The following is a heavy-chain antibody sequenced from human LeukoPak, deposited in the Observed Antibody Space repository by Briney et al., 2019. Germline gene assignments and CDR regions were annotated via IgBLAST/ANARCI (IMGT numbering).Heavy chain of an antibody. CDR1: EFSVSYNY. CDR3: ARGRDPFDY. J-gene: IGHJ4*02. CDR2: IDTGGGT. V-gene: IGHV3-66*02. Sequence: GESLKLSCVASEFSVSYNYMSWVRQAPGKGLEWVSVIDTGGGTKYSDSVKGRFTISRDNSKDTLYPQMNNLRAEDTAIYYCARGRDPFDYRGQGTLVTVSS.